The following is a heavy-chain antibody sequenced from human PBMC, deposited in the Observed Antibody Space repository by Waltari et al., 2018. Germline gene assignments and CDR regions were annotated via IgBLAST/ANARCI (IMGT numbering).Heavy chain of an antibody. Sequence: QAQLVQSGAEVKKPGASVKVSCKASGYTFTSYDINWVRQATGHGLEWMGWMNPNSVDTGFAQKFQGKVTMTRNASISTDYMELSSLQSQDTAVYYCARGVRVATLWGQGTLVTVAS. CDR1: GYTFTSYD. J-gene: IGHJ1*01. CDR2: MNPNSVDT. D-gene: IGHD5-12*01. V-gene: IGHV1-8*01. CDR3: ARGVRVATL.